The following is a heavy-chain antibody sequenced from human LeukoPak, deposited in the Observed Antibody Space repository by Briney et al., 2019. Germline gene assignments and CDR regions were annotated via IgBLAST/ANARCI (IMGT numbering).Heavy chain of an antibody. CDR3: ARGRISGVIDY. V-gene: IGHV4-59*01. CDR2: IYYSGST. D-gene: IGHD3-3*01. Sequence: PSETLSLTCTVSGGSISSYYWSWIRQPPGKGLEWIGYIYYSGSTNYNPSLKSRVPISVDTSKNQFSLKLSSVTAADTAVYHCARGRISGVIDYWGQGTLVTVSS. J-gene: IGHJ4*02. CDR1: GGSISSYY.